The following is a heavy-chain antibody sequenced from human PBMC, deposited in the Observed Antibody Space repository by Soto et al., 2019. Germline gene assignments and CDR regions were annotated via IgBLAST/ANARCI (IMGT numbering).Heavy chain of an antibody. CDR2: ISAYNGNT. CDR3: ARDLIVVENPYDFWSGYYID. D-gene: IGHD3-3*01. J-gene: IGHJ4*02. Sequence: GASVKVSCKASGYTFTSYGISWVRQAPGQGLEWMGWISAYNGNTNYAQKLQGRVTMTTDTSTSTAYMELRSLRSDDTAVYYCARDLIVVENPYDFWSGYYIDWGQGTLVTVSS. CDR1: GYTFTSYG. V-gene: IGHV1-18*01.